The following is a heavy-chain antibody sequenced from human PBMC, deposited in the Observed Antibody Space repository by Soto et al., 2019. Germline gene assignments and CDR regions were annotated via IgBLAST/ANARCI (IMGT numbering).Heavy chain of an antibody. J-gene: IGHJ6*02. CDR3: ARSPDSSGYYPRWYYYGMDV. CDR2: IYHSGST. V-gene: IGHV4-4*02. CDR1: GVSISRSNW. Sequence: PSETLSLTCAVSGVSISRSNWWSWVRQPPGKGLAWIGEIYHSGSTNYNPSLKSRVTISVDKSKNQFSLKLSSVTAADTAVYYCARSPDSSGYYPRWYYYGMDVWGQGTTVT. D-gene: IGHD3-22*01.